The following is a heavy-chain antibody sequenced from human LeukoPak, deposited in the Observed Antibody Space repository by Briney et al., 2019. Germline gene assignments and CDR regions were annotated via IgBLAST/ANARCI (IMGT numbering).Heavy chain of an antibody. Sequence: GASVKVSCKASGGTFSSYAISWVRQAPGQGLEWMGRIIPILGIANYAQKLQGRVTITADKSTSTAYMELSSLRSEDTAVYYCASSRRIRGYSGYDYVSWGQGTLVTVSS. D-gene: IGHD5-12*01. CDR2: IIPILGIA. J-gene: IGHJ4*02. CDR3: ASSRRIRGYSGYDYVS. V-gene: IGHV1-69*04. CDR1: GGTFSSYA.